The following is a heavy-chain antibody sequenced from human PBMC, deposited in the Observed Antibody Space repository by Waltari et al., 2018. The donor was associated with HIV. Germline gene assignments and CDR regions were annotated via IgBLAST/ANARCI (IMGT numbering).Heavy chain of an antibody. CDR1: GYDFTNNA. J-gene: IGHJ4*02. V-gene: IGHV1-3*04. CDR2: INTGNGKT. D-gene: IGHD4-4*01. CDR3: ARDAAKWLQFSYFDN. Sequence: QVNLVQSGAEVKKSGASVKVSCKASGYDFTNNALNWVRQAPGQRLEWMGWINTGNGKTKYSQKFEGRVTITRDTSAKTAFMELRSLTSEDTAVYYCARDAAKWLQFSYFDNWGQGTLVTVSS.